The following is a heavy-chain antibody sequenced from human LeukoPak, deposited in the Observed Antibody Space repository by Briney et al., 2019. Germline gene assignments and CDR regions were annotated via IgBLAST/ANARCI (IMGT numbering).Heavy chain of an antibody. CDR1: GFTFSSYG. D-gene: IGHD3-22*01. CDR2: IRYDGSNK. J-gene: IGHJ4*02. Sequence: GGSLRLSCTASGFTFSSYGMHWVRQAPGKGLEWVAFIRYDGSNKYYAGSVKGRFTISRDNSKNTLYLQVNSLRAEDTAVYYCASPDLLYYYDSSGYYFVYWGQGTLVTVSS. CDR3: ASPDLLYYYDSSGYYFVY. V-gene: IGHV3-30*02.